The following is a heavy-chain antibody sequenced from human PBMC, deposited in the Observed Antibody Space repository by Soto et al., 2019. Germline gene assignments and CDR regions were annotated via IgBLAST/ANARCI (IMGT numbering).Heavy chain of an antibody. CDR3: AISDIVATIGEDNWFDP. CDR1: GGTFSSYA. D-gene: IGHD5-12*01. CDR2: IIPIFGTA. Sequence: QVQLVQSGAEVKKPGSSVKVSCKASGGTFSSYAISWVRQAPGQGLEWMGGIIPIFGTANYAQKFQGRVTITADESTSTAYMELSSRRSEDTAVYYCAISDIVATIGEDNWFDPWGQGTLVTVSS. V-gene: IGHV1-69*01. J-gene: IGHJ5*02.